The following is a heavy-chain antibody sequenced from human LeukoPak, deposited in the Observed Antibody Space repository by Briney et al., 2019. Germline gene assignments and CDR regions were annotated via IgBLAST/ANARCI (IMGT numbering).Heavy chain of an antibody. D-gene: IGHD2-2*02. CDR3: ANSISMDFEY. J-gene: IGHJ4*02. V-gene: IGHV4-4*07. CDR1: VGSVSRHD. CDR2: IYNSGTT. Sequence: AWTLSVNSTVSVGSVSRHDGNWVRQSDAKELEWIGRIYNSGTTNYNPSLESRVTISIDRSKNQFSLKQTSVTAADTAVYYCANSISMDFEYWGQGTLVTVSS.